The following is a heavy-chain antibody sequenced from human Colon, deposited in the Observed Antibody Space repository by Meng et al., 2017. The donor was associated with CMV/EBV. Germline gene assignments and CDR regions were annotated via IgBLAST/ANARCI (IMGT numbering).Heavy chain of an antibody. CDR1: GFTFSSYW. V-gene: IGHV3-7*01. Sequence: GGSLRLSCAASGFTFSSYWMSWVRQAPGKGLEWVANIKQDGSEKYYVDSVKSRFTISRDNAKNSLYLQMNSLRAEDTAVYYCARDLGDYGDYPGASDYWGQGTLVTVSS. J-gene: IGHJ4*02. CDR2: IKQDGSEK. D-gene: IGHD4-17*01. CDR3: ARDLGDYGDYPGASDY.